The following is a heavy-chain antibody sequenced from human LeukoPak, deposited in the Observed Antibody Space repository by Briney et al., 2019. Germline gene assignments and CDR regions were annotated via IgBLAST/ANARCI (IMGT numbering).Heavy chain of an antibody. CDR1: GDSISSYF. J-gene: IGHJ5*02. D-gene: IGHD4/OR15-4a*01. Sequence: SETLSLTXTVSGDSISSYFWSWIGQPAGKGLEWIGRIYSSGTAYYNPSLKSRVTMSLDTSKNQFSLKLSSITAADTAVCYCAREPGANGFDAWGQGTLVTVSA. V-gene: IGHV4-4*07. CDR3: AREPGANGFDA. CDR2: IYSSGTA.